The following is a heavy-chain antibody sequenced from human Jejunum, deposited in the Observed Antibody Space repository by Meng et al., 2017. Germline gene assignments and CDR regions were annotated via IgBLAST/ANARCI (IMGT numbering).Heavy chain of an antibody. Sequence: GESLKISCAASGFTFSNYAMMWIRQTPGKGLEWVSAITGGSTDIYYADSVKGRFTISRDNSKNTLYLQMNSLRAADTAVYYCARDPNGDYVGAFDNWGQGTMVTVSS. CDR2: ITGGSTDI. D-gene: IGHD4-17*01. J-gene: IGHJ3*02. CDR3: ARDPNGDYVGAFDN. V-gene: IGHV3-23*01. CDR1: GFTFSNYA.